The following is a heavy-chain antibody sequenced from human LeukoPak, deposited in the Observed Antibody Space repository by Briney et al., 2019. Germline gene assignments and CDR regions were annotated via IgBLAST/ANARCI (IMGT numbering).Heavy chain of an antibody. J-gene: IGHJ4*02. CDR1: GDSISSSNW. CDR2: IYHSGST. V-gene: IGHV4-4*02. CDR3: ASEVQLYDY. Sequence: SETLSLTCAVSGDSISSSNWWSWVRQPPGKGLEWIGQIYHSGSTNYNPSLKSRVTISLDKSKNQFSLELTSVTAADTAVYYCASEVQLYDYWGQGTLVTVSS. D-gene: IGHD2/OR15-2a*01.